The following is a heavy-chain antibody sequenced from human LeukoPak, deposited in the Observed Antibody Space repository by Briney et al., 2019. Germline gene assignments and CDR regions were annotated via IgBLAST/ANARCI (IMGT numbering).Heavy chain of an antibody. J-gene: IGHJ4*02. CDR1: GFTFSSYT. V-gene: IGHV3-21*01. D-gene: IGHD5-18*01. CDR2: ISRSNIYK. Sequence: GGSLRLSCAASGFTFSSYTMNWVRLAPGKGLEWVSSISRSNIYKYYADSVKGRFTISRDNAKTSLYLQMNSLRAEDTAVYYCARDLSGVTGYTYGRGIDYWGQGTLVTVSS. CDR3: ARDLSGVTGYTYGRGIDY.